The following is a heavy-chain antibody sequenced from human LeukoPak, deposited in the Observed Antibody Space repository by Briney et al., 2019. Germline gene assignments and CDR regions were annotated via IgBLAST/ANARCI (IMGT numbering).Heavy chain of an antibody. Sequence: PARSPRLSCAASGFTSSSNYMNWARQAQRKGLEWVSVLYSGGTTYYADSVKGRFTISRDNSKNTLYLQMNSLRAEDTAVYYCATKRGYNYGLDYWGQGTLVTVSS. J-gene: IGHJ4*02. CDR1: GFTSSSNY. V-gene: IGHV3-53*01. D-gene: IGHD5-18*01. CDR2: LYSGGTT. CDR3: ATKRGYNYGLDY.